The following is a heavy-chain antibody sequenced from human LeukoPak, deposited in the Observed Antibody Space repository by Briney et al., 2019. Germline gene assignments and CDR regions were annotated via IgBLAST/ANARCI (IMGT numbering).Heavy chain of an antibody. CDR2: ISGSGGST. Sequence: GGSLRLSCAASGFTFTNYAMKWVRQPPGKGLEWVSVISGSGGSTDYADSVKGRFTISRDTSKNTLYLQVNSLRAEDTAVYYCARGLGYCSSTSCRPYTMDVWGKGTTVTVSS. J-gene: IGHJ6*04. CDR3: ARGLGYCSSTSCRPYTMDV. CDR1: GFTFTNYA. D-gene: IGHD2-2*01. V-gene: IGHV3-23*01.